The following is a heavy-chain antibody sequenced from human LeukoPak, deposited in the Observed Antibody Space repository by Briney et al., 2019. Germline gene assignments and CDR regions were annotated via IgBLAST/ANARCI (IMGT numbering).Heavy chain of an antibody. V-gene: IGHV3-30*02. J-gene: IGHJ4*02. CDR1: RFTFSSYG. CDR3: AKDTPAYDSSGYYYPYLDY. CDR2: IRYDGSNE. Sequence: GGSLRLSCAASRFTFSSYGMHWVRQAPGKGLEWVTFIRYDGSNEYYADSVKGRFTIYRDNSKNTLYLQMNSLRAEDTAVYYCAKDTPAYDSSGYYYPYLDYWGQGTLVTVSS. D-gene: IGHD3-22*01.